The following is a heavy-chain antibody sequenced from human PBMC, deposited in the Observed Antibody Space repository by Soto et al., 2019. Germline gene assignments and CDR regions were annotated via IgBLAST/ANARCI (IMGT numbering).Heavy chain of an antibody. CDR2: IIYDGSNK. Sequence: QVALVESGGGVVQAGRSLRLSCSTSGFTFRRYAMHWGRPAPGQGLEWVAVIIYDGSNKYYADSVNGRFTISRDNSKNTLYLQMNSLSAEDTAVYYCARGLVVVPAAILPGSSYYYYGMDVWGQGTTVTVSS. CDR1: GFTFRRYA. CDR3: ARGLVVVPAAILPGSSYYYYGMDV. D-gene: IGHD2-2*02. J-gene: IGHJ6*02. V-gene: IGHV3-30-3*01.